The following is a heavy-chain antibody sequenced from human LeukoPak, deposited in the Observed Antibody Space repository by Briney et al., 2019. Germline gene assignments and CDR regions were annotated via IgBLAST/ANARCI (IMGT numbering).Heavy chain of an antibody. Sequence: GGSLRLSCTASRFSFGDYAMSWVRQAPGKGLEWVSLISDSGGRIYYADSVKGRFTISRDNSKNTLYLQMNSLRAEDTAVYYCAKVLIWTYGSGNYYKGAFDIWGQGTMVTVFS. CDR2: ISDSGGRI. J-gene: IGHJ3*02. D-gene: IGHD3-10*01. V-gene: IGHV3-23*01. CDR3: AKVLIWTYGSGNYYKGAFDI. CDR1: RFSFGDYA.